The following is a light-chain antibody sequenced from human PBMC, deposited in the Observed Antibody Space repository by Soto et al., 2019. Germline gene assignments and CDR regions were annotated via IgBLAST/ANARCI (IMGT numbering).Light chain of an antibody. V-gene: IGLV2-23*01. Sequence: QSVLTQPASVSGSPGQSITISCTGTSSDVRRFNLVSWYQQHPGKAPKLMFYEGSKRPSGVSNRFSGSKSGNPASLTLSGLQAEDEADYYCCSYAGSSTYVFGTGTKGTAL. CDR1: SSDVRRFNL. CDR3: CSYAGSSTYV. CDR2: EGS. J-gene: IGLJ1*01.